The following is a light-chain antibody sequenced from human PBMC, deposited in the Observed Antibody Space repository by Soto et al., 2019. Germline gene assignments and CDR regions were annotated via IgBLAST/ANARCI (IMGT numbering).Light chain of an antibody. V-gene: IGLV1-44*01. CDR1: RSNIGSNT. CDR2: SNN. J-gene: IGLJ2*01. Sequence: QSVLTQPPSESGTPGQRVTISCSGSRSNIGSNTVNWYQQLPGTAPKFLIYSNNQRPSGVPKRFSASKSGTSASLAISGLQSEDEADYYCATWDDSLSGHVVFGGGTQLTVL. CDR3: ATWDDSLSGHVV.